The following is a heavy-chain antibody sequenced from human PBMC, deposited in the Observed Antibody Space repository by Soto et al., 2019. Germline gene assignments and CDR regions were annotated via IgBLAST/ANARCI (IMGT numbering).Heavy chain of an antibody. D-gene: IGHD4-17*01. CDR3: ARDPYGDYYFDY. J-gene: IGHJ4*02. CDR1: GGSISASSYY. CDR2: IYYSGST. V-gene: IGHV4-61*01. Sequence: SETLSLTCTVSGGSISASSYYWSWIRRPPGKGLEWIGYIYYSGSTNYNPSLKSRVTISVDTSKNQFSLKLSSVTAADTAVYYCARDPYGDYYFDYWGQGTLVTVSS.